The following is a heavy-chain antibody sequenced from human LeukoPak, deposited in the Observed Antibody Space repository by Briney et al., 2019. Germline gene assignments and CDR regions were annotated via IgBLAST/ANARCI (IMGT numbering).Heavy chain of an antibody. D-gene: IGHD3-16*01. Sequence: SETLSLTCTVSGGSISSGEYYWNWIRQPPGKGLEWIGYIYHSGSTYYNPSLTSRVTISIDRSKNQFSLKLTSVTAADTAVYYCETQGGPPPMYFFDYWRQAALVTVSS. V-gene: IGHV4-30-2*01. CDR1: GGSISSGEYY. CDR3: ETQGGPPPMYFFDY. CDR2: IYHSGST. J-gene: IGHJ4*02.